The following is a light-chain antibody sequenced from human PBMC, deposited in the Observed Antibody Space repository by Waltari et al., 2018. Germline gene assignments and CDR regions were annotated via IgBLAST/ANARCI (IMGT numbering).Light chain of an antibody. J-gene: IGLJ1*01. V-gene: IGLV2-14*01. CDR3: SSYTGGSTFYV. Sequence: QSALTQPASVSGSPGQSITITCTGTSSNVGNYNYVSWYQQHPGKVPKLIMYGVSNRPSGVSNRVSGSKSGNTASLTISGLQAEDEADYYCSSYTGGSTFYVFGTGTKVAVL. CDR2: GVS. CDR1: SSNVGNYNY.